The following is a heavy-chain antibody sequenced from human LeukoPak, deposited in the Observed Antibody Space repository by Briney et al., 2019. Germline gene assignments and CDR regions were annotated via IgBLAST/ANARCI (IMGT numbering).Heavy chain of an antibody. Sequence: GGSLRLSCAASGFIFNNYAMSWVRQAPGKGLEWVSAITSGGSTYYADSVKGRFTISRDNSKNTLYVQVNSLGTEDTAAYYCAKGSYYDSSGSFYFDYWGQGTLVTVSS. CDR3: AKGSYYDSSGSFYFDY. CDR2: ITSGGST. CDR1: GFIFNNYA. J-gene: IGHJ4*02. D-gene: IGHD3-22*01. V-gene: IGHV3-23*01.